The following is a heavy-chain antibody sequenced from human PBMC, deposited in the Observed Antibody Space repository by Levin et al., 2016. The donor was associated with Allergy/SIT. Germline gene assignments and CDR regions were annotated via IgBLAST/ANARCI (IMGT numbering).Heavy chain of an antibody. D-gene: IGHD3-16*01. CDR1: GGSLSSSSYY. CDR3: ARLESPWGFDY. V-gene: IGHV4-39*01. J-gene: IGHJ4*02. CDR2: TYYSGST. Sequence: GSLRLSCTVSGGSLSSSSYYWGWIRQPPGKGLEWIGTTYYSGSTDYTPSLKSRVTISVDTSKNQFSLKLSSVIAADTAVYYCARLESPWGFDYWGQGTLVTVSS.